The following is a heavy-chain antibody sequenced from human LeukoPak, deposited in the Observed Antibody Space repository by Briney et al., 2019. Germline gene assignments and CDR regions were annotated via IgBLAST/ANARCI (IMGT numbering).Heavy chain of an antibody. CDR1: GFPFSSYG. V-gene: IGHV3-33*01. CDR3: ARAWVTTEYYFDY. CDR2: IWYDGSNK. D-gene: IGHD4-17*01. Sequence: GGSLRLSCAASGFPFSSYGMHWGRRAPGKGLGWGAVIWYDGSNKYYADSVKGRFTISRDNSKNTLYLQMTSLRAEDTAVYYCARAWVTTEYYFDYWGQGTLVTVSS. J-gene: IGHJ4*02.